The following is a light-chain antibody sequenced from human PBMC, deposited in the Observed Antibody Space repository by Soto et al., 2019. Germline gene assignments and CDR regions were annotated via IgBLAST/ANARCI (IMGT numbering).Light chain of an antibody. CDR1: SSDVGVYNF. J-gene: IGLJ1*01. CDR2: EAS. Sequence: QSVLTQPASVSGSPGQSVTISCTGSSSDVGVYNFVSWYQQHPAKAPKFIIYEASNRPSGVSNHFSGSKSDNTASLTISGLQPEDEADYYCSSYTTSNNYVFGTGTKVTVL. CDR3: SSYTTSNNYV. V-gene: IGLV2-14*01.